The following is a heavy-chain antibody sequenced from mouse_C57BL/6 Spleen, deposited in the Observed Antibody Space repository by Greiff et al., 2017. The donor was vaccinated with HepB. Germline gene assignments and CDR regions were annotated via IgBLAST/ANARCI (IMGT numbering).Heavy chain of an antibody. CDR1: GYAFSSSW. CDR2: IYPGDGDT. D-gene: IGHD3-3*01. Sequence: QVQLKQSGPELVKPGASVKISCKASGYAFSSSWMNWVKQRPGKGLEWIGRIYPGDGDTNYNGKFKGKATLTADKSSSTAYMQLSSLTSEDSAVYFCARSLGQAMDYWGQGTSVTVSS. CDR3: ARSLGQAMDY. J-gene: IGHJ4*01. V-gene: IGHV1-82*01.